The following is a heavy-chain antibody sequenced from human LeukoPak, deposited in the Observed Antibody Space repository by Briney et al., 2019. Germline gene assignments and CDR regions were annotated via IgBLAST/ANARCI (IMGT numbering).Heavy chain of an antibody. CDR1: GGTFSSYA. D-gene: IGHD6-19*01. V-gene: IGHV1-69*04. CDR3: ARGKGSSSGYKRAFDI. J-gene: IGHJ3*02. CDR2: IIPILGIA. Sequence: SVKVSCKASGGTFSSYAISWVRQAPGQRLEWMGRIIPILGIANYAQKFQGRVTITADKSTSTAYMELSSLRSEDTAVYYCARGKGSSSGYKRAFDIWGQGTMVTVSS.